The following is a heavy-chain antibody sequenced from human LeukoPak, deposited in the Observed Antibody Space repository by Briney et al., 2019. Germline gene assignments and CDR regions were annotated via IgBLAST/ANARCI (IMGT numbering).Heavy chain of an antibody. J-gene: IGHJ4*02. CDR2: IYRGDST. V-gene: IGHV3-66*01. CDR1: EFTVSSNY. CDR3: ARTYYDILTGYNPYFDY. Sequence: GGSLRLSCAASEFTVSSNYMSWVRQAPGKGLEWVSVIYRGDSTYYADSVKGRFTISRDNAKNFLYLQMNSLRAEDTAVYYCARTYYDILTGYNPYFDYWGQGILVTVSS. D-gene: IGHD3-9*01.